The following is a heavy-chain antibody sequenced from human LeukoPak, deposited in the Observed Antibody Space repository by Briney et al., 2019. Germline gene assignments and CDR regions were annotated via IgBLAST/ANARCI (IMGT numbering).Heavy chain of an antibody. Sequence: GGSLRLSCAASGFTFSSYSMNWVRQAPGKGLEWVSSISSSSAYIYYADSMKGRFTISRDNAKNSLFLQMNSLRAEDTAVYYCARLPRYGGYDHFDYWGQGILVIVSS. V-gene: IGHV3-21*01. CDR1: GFTFSSYS. J-gene: IGHJ4*02. CDR3: ARLPRYGGYDHFDY. D-gene: IGHD5-12*01. CDR2: ISSSSAYI.